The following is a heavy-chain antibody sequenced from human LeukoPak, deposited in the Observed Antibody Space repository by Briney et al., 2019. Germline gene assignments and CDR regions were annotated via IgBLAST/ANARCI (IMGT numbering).Heavy chain of an antibody. CDR2: IKQDGSEK. CDR1: GFTFSSYE. CDR3: ARLRYCSGGSCYPGEYYFDY. J-gene: IGHJ4*02. V-gene: IGHV3-7*01. Sequence: GGSLRLSCAASGFTFSSYEMNWVRQAPGKGLEWVANIKQDGSEKYYVDSVKGRFTISRDNAKNSLYLQMNSLRAEDTAVYYCARLRYCSGGSCYPGEYYFDYWGQGTLVTVSS. D-gene: IGHD2-15*01.